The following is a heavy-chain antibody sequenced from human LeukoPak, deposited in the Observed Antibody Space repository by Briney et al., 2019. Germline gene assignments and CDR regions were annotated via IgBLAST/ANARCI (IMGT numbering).Heavy chain of an antibody. CDR1: GFTFSTYE. CDR3: ARRSGIAVAGAFDY. V-gene: IGHV3-48*03. CDR2: ISTGGGTK. J-gene: IGHJ4*02. D-gene: IGHD6-19*01. Sequence: GGSLRLSCVVSGFTFSTYEMIWVRQAPGKGLEWVSYISTGGGTKYYTDSVRGRFTISRDNTKNSLNLQMSSLRAEDTAVYYCARRSGIAVAGAFDYWGQGTLVTVSS.